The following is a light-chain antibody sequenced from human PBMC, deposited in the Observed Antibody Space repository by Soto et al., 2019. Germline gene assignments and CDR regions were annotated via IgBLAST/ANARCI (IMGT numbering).Light chain of an antibody. CDR3: QQYNNWPPIT. CDR2: CAS. J-gene: IGKJ5*01. CDR1: QSVSSRY. Sequence: EILLTQSPGTRSLSPGERSTLSCMAIQSVSSRYLAWYQQKPGQAPRLLIYCASTRATGIPARFSGSGSGTEFTLTISSLQSEDFAIYYCQQYNNWPPITFGQGTRLDIK. V-gene: IGKV3-15*01.